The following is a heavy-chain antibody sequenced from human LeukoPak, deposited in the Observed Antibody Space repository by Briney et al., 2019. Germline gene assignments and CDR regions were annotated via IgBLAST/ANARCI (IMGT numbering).Heavy chain of an antibody. CDR3: ARVGGSSGWLDFDY. V-gene: IGHV4-34*01. CDR1: GGSFSGYY. Sequence: PSETLSLTCAVYGGSFSGYYWSWIRQPPGKGLEWIGEINHSGSTNYNPSLKSRVTISVDTSKNQFSLKPSSVTAADTAVYYCARVGGSSGWLDFDYWGQGTLVTVSS. J-gene: IGHJ4*02. CDR2: INHSGST. D-gene: IGHD6-19*01.